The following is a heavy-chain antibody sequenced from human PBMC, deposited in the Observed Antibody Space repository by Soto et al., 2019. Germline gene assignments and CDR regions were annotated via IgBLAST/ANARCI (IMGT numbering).Heavy chain of an antibody. Sequence: PGGSLTLSCAASGFTFSTYWMSLVRHFAGKGMEWLANIKEDGSEKYYVDSVKGRFTISRDNAKYSLYLQMNSLRPEDTAVYYCASTVDTTMVTWALGNWGQGTLVTVSS. V-gene: IGHV3-7*01. CDR1: GFTFSTYW. CDR2: IKEDGSEK. CDR3: ASTVDTTMVTWALGN. D-gene: IGHD5-18*01. J-gene: IGHJ1*01.